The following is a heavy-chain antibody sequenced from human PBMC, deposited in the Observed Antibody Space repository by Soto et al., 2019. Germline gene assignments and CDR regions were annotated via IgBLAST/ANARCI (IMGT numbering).Heavy chain of an antibody. V-gene: IGHV4-30-2*01. CDR2: IYHSGST. D-gene: IGHD3-22*01. Sequence: QLQLQESGSGLVKPSQTLSLTCAVSGGSISSGGYSWSWIRQPPGKGLEWIGYIYHSGSTYYNPSIRSLVTISVDRSKNQFSLKLSSVTAADTAVYYCASLTNYYDSSGYYLDAFDIWGQGTMVTVSS. J-gene: IGHJ3*02. CDR1: GGSISSGGYS. CDR3: ASLTNYYDSSGYYLDAFDI.